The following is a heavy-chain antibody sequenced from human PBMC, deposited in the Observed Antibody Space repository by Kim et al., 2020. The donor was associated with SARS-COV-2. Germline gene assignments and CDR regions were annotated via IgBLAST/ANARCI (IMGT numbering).Heavy chain of an antibody. J-gene: IGHJ4*02. CDR2: INHSGST. CDR1: GGSFSGYY. D-gene: IGHD6-6*01. V-gene: IGHV4-34*01. CDR3: ARGSSSSGRFDY. Sequence: SETLSLTCAVYGGSFSGYYWSWIRQPPGKGLEWIGEINHSGSTNYNPSLKSRVTISVDTSKNQFSLKLSSVTAADTAVYYCARGSSSSGRFDYWGQGTLVTVSS.